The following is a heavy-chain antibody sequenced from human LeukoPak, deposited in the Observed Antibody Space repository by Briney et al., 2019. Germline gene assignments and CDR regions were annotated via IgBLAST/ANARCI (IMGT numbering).Heavy chain of an antibody. CDR1: GGTFISYA. CDR2: IIPIFGTA. CDR3: AREVTIFGVVIIKGYMDV. J-gene: IGHJ6*03. V-gene: IGHV1-69*13. D-gene: IGHD3-3*01. Sequence: SVKVSCKASGGTFISYAISWVRQAPGQGLEWMGGIIPIFGTANSAQKFQGRVTITADESTSTAYMELSSLRSEDTAVYYCAREVTIFGVVIIKGYMDVWGKGTTVTVSS.